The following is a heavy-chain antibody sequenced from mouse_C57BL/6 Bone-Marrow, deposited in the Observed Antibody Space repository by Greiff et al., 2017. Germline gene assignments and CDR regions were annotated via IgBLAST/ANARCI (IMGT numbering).Heavy chain of an antibody. J-gene: IGHJ4*01. CDR1: GYTFTDYY. V-gene: IGHV1-26*01. CDR2: INPNNGGT. D-gene: IGHD2-12*01. Sequence: EVQLQQSGPELVKPGASVKISCKASGYTFTDYYMNWMKQSHGKSLEWIGDINPNNGGTSYNLKFKGKATLTVDTSSSTAYLELNSLTSEDSAVYYCVCDSFYFYALDYWGQGTTVTVSS. CDR3: VCDSFYFYALDY.